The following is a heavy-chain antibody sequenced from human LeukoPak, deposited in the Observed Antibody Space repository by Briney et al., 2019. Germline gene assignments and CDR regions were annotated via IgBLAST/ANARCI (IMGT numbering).Heavy chain of an antibody. V-gene: IGHV3-21*01. J-gene: IGHJ6*02. CDR1: GFTFSSYS. CDR3: ARGPPDTVTGGNYYYYYGMDV. Sequence: GGSLRLSCAASGFTFSSYSMNWVRQAPGKGLEWVSSISSSSSFIYYADSVKGRFTISRDNAKNTLYLQMNSLRAEDTAVYYCARGPPDTVTGGNYYYYYGMDVWGQGTTVTVSS. CDR2: ISSSSSFI. D-gene: IGHD4-11*01.